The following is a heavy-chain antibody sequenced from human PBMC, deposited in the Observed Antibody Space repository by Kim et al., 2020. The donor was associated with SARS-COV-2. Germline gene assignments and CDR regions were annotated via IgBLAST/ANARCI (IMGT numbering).Heavy chain of an antibody. V-gene: IGHV1-2*02. CDR3: ARAGSRSFDL. Sequence: ASVKVSCKASGYTFTGSYIHWVRQAPGQGLEWMGWVMPNGGATRYAQKFHGRVTMTRDTAIATVYMEVYNLRSDDTALYYCARAGSRSFDLWGQGTRVTVSS. CDR2: VMPNGGAT. J-gene: IGHJ3*01. D-gene: IGHD3-10*01. CDR1: GYTFTGSY.